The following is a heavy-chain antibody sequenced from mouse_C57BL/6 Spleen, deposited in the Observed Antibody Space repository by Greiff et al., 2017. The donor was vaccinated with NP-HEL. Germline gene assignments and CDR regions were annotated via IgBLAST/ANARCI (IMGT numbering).Heavy chain of an antibody. J-gene: IGHJ4*01. CDR1: GYTFTSYW. CDR3: ARSLYYSNYDYAMDY. Sequence: QVQLQQSGAELVKPGASVKLSCKASGYTFTSYWMQWVKQRPGQGLEWIGEIDPSDSYTNYNQKFKGKATLTVDTSSSTAYMQLSSLTSEDSAVYYCARSLYYSNYDYAMDYWGQGTSVTVSS. D-gene: IGHD2-5*01. CDR2: IDPSDSYT. V-gene: IGHV1-50*01.